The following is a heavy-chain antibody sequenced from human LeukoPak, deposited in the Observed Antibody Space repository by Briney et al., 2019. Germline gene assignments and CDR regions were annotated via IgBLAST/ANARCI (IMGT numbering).Heavy chain of an antibody. CDR3: ARISLGAIWGYYYGMDV. CDR2: IIPIFDTA. CDR1: GGTFSSYS. J-gene: IGHJ6*02. Sequence: AASVKVSCTASGGTFSSYSISWVRQAPGQGLEWMGGIIPIFDTADYAQKFQGRVTITADESTSTAYMELSSLRSEDTAVFYCARISLGAIWGYYYGMDVWGQGTTVTVSS. V-gene: IGHV1-69*13. D-gene: IGHD1-26*01.